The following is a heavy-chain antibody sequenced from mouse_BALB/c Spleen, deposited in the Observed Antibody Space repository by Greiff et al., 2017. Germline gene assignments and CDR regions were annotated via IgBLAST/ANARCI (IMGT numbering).Heavy chain of an antibody. V-gene: IGHV1-5*01. CDR2: IYPGNSDT. J-gene: IGHJ1*01. Sequence: EVKLQESGTVLARPGASVKMSCKASGYSFTSYWMHWVKQRPGQGLEWIGAIYPGNSDTSYNQKFKGKAKLTAVTSASTAYMELSSLTNEDSAVYYCTRNNYYGYVYFDVWGAGTTVTVSS. CDR1: GYSFTSYW. D-gene: IGHD1-2*01. CDR3: TRNNYYGYVYFDV.